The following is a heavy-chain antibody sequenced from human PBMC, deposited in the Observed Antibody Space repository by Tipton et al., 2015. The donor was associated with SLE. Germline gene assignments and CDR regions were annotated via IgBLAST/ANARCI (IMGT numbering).Heavy chain of an antibody. CDR2: IYYTGST. CDR1: GGSISNSSYY. Sequence: TLSLTCTVSGGSISNSSYYWGWIRQPPGKGLDWIGSIYYTGSTYYNPSLKSRVTMSVDTSKNQFSLKLSSVTAADTAVYFCARVSMVRGIIIRNYYGMDVWGQGTTVTVSS. D-gene: IGHD3-10*01. V-gene: IGHV4-39*01. J-gene: IGHJ6*02. CDR3: ARVSMVRGIIIRNYYGMDV.